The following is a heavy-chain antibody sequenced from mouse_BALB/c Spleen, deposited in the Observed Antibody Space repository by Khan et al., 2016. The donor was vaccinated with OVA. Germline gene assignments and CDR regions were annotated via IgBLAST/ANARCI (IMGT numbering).Heavy chain of an antibody. V-gene: IGHV1S135*01. CDR1: GYSFTTYY. Sequence: VQLKQSGPELMKPGASVKISCKASGYSFTTYYIHWMMQSHGKSLEWIGYIDPFSGGTTYNQKFKGKATLTVDRSSSTAYIHLSNLTYEDSAVYYCTRHGYVAWFTYWGQGTLVTVSS. CDR3: TRHGYVAWFTY. J-gene: IGHJ3*01. CDR2: IDPFSGGT. D-gene: IGHD2-2*01.